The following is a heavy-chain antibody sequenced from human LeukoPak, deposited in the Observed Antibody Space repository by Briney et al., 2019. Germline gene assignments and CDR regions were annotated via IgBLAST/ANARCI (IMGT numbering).Heavy chain of an antibody. Sequence: GGSLRLSCAASGFTFSSYAIHWVRQAPGKGLEWVAVIWYDGSNKYYADSVKGRFTISRDNSKNTLYLQMNSLRAEDTAVYYCARAHGYSYGYIDYWGQGTLVTVSP. CDR3: ARAHGYSYGYIDY. D-gene: IGHD5-18*01. V-gene: IGHV3-33*01. J-gene: IGHJ4*02. CDR1: GFTFSSYA. CDR2: IWYDGSNK.